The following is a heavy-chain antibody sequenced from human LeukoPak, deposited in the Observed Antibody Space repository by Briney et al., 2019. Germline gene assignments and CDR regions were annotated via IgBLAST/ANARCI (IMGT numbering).Heavy chain of an antibody. D-gene: IGHD3-16*02. CDR3: AREITFGGVIVNRYFDY. J-gene: IGHJ4*02. CDR2: IIPIFGTA. Sequence: SVKVSCKASGGTFSSYAISWVRQAPGQGLEWMGGIIPIFGTANYAQKFQGRVTITADESTSTAYMELSSLRSEDTAVYYCAREITFGGVIVNRYFDYWGQGTLVTVSS. CDR1: GGTFSSYA. V-gene: IGHV1-69*13.